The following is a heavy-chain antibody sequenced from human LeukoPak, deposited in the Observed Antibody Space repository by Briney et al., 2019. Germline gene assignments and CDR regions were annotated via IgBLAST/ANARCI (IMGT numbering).Heavy chain of an antibody. V-gene: IGHV1-18*01. CDR2: ISAYNGNT. CDR3: ARESRDTAWSLDL. Sequence: ASVKVSCKASGYTFTSYGISWVRQAPGQGLEWMGWISAYNGNTNYAQKLQGRVTMTTDTSTSTAYTELRSLRSDDTAVYYCARESRDTAWSLDLWGQGTLVTVSS. J-gene: IGHJ4*02. D-gene: IGHD1-1*01. CDR1: GYTFTSYG.